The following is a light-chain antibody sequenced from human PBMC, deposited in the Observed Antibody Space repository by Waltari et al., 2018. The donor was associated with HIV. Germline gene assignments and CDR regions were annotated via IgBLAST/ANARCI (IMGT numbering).Light chain of an antibody. CDR2: EVN. J-gene: IGLJ2*01. Sequence: QSALTQSASVSGSPGQSFTISCTGTSSDVGSYNLVSWYQHHPGKAPKLMIYEVNKRPSGVSNRFSGSKSGNTASLTISGLQAEDEADYYCCSYAGSSTSVVFGGGTKLTVL. CDR3: CSYAGSSTSVV. V-gene: IGLV2-23*02. CDR1: SSDVGSYNL.